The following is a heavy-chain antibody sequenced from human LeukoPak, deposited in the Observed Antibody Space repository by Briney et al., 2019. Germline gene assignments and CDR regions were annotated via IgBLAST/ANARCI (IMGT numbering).Heavy chain of an antibody. CDR2: IIPIFGTA. CDR3: ARVTYYYDSSRLGY. Sequence: SVKVSCKASGGTFSSYAISWVRQAPGQGLEWMGGIIPIFGTANYAQKFQGRVTITADESTSTAYMELSSLRSEDTAVYYCARVTYYYDSSRLGYWGQGTLVTVSS. CDR1: GGTFSSYA. D-gene: IGHD3-22*01. V-gene: IGHV1-69*13. J-gene: IGHJ4*02.